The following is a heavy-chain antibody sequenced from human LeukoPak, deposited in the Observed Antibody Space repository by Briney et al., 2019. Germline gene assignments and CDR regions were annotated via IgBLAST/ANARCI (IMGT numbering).Heavy chain of an antibody. Sequence: GTSVKVSCKASGFTFTRSAIQWVRQARGQGLEWMGWIVVGGGNINYAQRFQDRVTITRDMSIDTAYMELSSLRSEDTAVYYCAAEIYGGNTDCCTFDFWGPGTPVTVSS. J-gene: IGHJ3*01. V-gene: IGHV1-58*02. CDR3: AAEIYGGNTDCCTFDF. CDR2: IVVGGGNI. D-gene: IGHD4-23*01. CDR1: GFTFTRSA.